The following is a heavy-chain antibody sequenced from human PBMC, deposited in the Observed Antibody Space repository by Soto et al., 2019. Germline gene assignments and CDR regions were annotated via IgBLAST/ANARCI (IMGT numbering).Heavy chain of an antibody. V-gene: IGHV1-3*05. CDR1: GYTFTSYA. Sequence: QVQLVQSGAEEKKPGASVKVSCKASGYTFTSYAMHWVRQAPGQRLEWMGWINPGNGNTKYSQKFQGRVTITTDTPASTAHMELRSVRSEATAVYYCARARGLTIDYWGQGTLVTVSS. CDR3: ARARGLTIDY. D-gene: IGHD3-10*01. CDR2: INPGNGNT. J-gene: IGHJ4*02.